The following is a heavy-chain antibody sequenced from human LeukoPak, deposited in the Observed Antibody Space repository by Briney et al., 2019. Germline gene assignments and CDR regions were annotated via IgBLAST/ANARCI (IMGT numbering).Heavy chain of an antibody. D-gene: IGHD3-10*01. CDR3: ARRPITMVRGVIPPFDY. V-gene: IGHV1-3*01. J-gene: IGHJ4*02. CDR2: INPGNGNT. Sequence: ASVKVSCKASGYTFTDYALHWVRQAPGQRLEWMGWINPGNGNTKSSQKLQGRVTITRDTSASTAYMELNSLRSEDTAVYYCARRPITMVRGVIPPFDYWGQGTLVTVSS. CDR1: GYTFTDYA.